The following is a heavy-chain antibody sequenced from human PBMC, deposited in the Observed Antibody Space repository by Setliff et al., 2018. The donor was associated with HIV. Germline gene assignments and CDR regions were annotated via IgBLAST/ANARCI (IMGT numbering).Heavy chain of an antibody. CDR3: ARTDYGGNSGGNYFDY. Sequence: ASVKVSCKASGYTFTTYGITWVRQAPGQGLEWLGWISPYNGHTNFAQKFQGRVTMTTGTATSTAYMEVRSLRSDDTAVYYCARTDYGGNSGGNYFDYWGQGSLVTSPQ. V-gene: IGHV1-18*01. D-gene: IGHD4-17*01. CDR1: GYTFTTYG. CDR2: ISPYNGHT. J-gene: IGHJ4*02.